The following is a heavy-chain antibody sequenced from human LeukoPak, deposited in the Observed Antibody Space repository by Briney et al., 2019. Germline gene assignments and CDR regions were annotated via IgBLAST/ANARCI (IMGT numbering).Heavy chain of an antibody. J-gene: IGHJ3*02. Sequence: PGGSLRLSCAAAGFTFASYWMSWVRQTPGKGLEWVSSISSSSSYIYYADSVKGRFTISRDNAKNSLYLQMNSLRAEDTAVYYCARDTFGVVIMAAFDIWGQGTMVTVSS. CDR2: ISSSSSYI. CDR1: GFTFASYW. CDR3: ARDTFGVVIMAAFDI. D-gene: IGHD3-3*01. V-gene: IGHV3-21*01.